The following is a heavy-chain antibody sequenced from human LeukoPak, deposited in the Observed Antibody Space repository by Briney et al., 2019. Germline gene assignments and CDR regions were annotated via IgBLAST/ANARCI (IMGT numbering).Heavy chain of an antibody. Sequence: GGSLRLSCAASGFTFSSYAMHWVRQAPGKGLEWVAVISYDGSNKYYADSVKGRFTISRDNSKNTLYLQLTSLSPEDTAMYYCAKPDVAVDWGAYWGQGTLVTVSS. V-gene: IGHV3-30*04. CDR1: GFTFSSYA. CDR3: AKPDVAVDWGAY. CDR2: ISYDGSNK. J-gene: IGHJ4*02. D-gene: IGHD3-9*01.